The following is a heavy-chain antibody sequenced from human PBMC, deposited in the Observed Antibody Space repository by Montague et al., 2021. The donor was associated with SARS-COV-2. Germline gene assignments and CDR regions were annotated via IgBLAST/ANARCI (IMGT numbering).Heavy chain of an antibody. V-gene: IGHV1-8*01. CDR3: ARGEVITIFGVVINYYGMDV. Sequence: SVKVSCKASGYTFTSYDINWVRQATGQGLEWMGWMNPNSGNTGYAQKFQGRVTMTRNTSISTAYMELSSLRSEDTAVYYCARGEVITIFGVVINYYGMDVWGRGTTVTVSS. J-gene: IGHJ6*02. CDR2: MNPNSGNT. CDR1: GYTFTSYD. D-gene: IGHD3-3*01.